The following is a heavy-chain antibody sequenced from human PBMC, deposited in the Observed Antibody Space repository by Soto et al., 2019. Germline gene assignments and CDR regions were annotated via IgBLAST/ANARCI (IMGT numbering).Heavy chain of an antibody. CDR2: ISAYNGNT. CDR3: ASRTRGYSYGYEDAFDI. V-gene: IGHV1-18*04. CDR1: GYTFTSYG. D-gene: IGHD5-18*01. J-gene: IGHJ3*02. Sequence: ASVKVSCKASGYTFTSYGISWVRQAPGQGLEWMGWISAYNGNTNYAQKLQGRVTMTTDTSTSTAYMELRSQRSDDTAVYYCASRTRGYSYGYEDAFDIWGQGTMVTVSS.